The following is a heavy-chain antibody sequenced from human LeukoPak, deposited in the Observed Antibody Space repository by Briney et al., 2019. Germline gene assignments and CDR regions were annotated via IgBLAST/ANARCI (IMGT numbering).Heavy chain of an antibody. CDR2: IRYDGSNK. Sequence: PGGSLRLSCAASGFTFSSYGMHWVRQAPGRGLEWVAFIRYDGSNKYYADSVKGRFTISRDNSKNTLYLQMNSLRAEDTAVYYCAKDHRFGQLFGSVYWGQGTLVTLSS. V-gene: IGHV3-30*02. D-gene: IGHD3-10*01. J-gene: IGHJ4*02. CDR3: AKDHRFGQLFGSVY. CDR1: GFTFSSYG.